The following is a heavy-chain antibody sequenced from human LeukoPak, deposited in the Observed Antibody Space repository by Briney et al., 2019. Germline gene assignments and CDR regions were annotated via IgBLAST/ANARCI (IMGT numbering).Heavy chain of an antibody. CDR3: ARVCSGGSCYSYYGMDV. Sequence: SETLSLTCAVYGGSFSGYYWSWIRQPPGKGLEWIGEINHSGSTNYNPSLKSRVTISVDTSKNQFSLKLSSVTAADTAVYYCARVCSGGSCYSYYGMDVWGQGTTVTVSS. CDR1: GGSFSGYY. J-gene: IGHJ6*02. D-gene: IGHD2-15*01. CDR2: INHSGST. V-gene: IGHV4-34*01.